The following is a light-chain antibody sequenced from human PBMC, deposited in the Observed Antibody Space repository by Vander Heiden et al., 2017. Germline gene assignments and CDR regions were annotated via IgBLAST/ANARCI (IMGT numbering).Light chain of an antibody. V-gene: IGLV2-14*01. CDR3: SSYRSSSTRV. CDR2: EVS. Sequence: QSALTHPASAPGAPGPSITISCTGTSSDIGGYTYVSWYQQPPGKAPQLMIYEVSHRPSGVSNRFSGSKSGNTASLTISGLQAEDEADYYCSSYRSSSTRVFGGGTKLTVL. J-gene: IGLJ2*01. CDR1: SSDIGGYTY.